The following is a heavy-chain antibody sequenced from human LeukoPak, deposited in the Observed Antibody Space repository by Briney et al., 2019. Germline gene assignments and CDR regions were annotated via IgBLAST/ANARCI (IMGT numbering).Heavy chain of an antibody. CDR1: GFTFSSYS. V-gene: IGHV3-21*01. Sequence: GGSLRLSCAASGFTFSSYSMNWVRQAPGKGLEWVSSISSSSSYIYYADSVKGRFTISRDNAKNSLYLQMNSLRAEDTAMYYCARDRRSSSWYPPYFDYWGQGTLVTVSS. CDR3: ARDRRSSSWYPPYFDY. J-gene: IGHJ4*02. CDR2: ISSSSSYI. D-gene: IGHD6-13*01.